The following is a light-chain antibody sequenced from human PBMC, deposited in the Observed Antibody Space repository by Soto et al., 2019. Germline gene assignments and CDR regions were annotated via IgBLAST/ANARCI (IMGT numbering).Light chain of an antibody. CDR2: GNN. J-gene: IGLJ2*01. CDR1: SSNIGANYD. V-gene: IGLV1-40*01. Sequence: QSVLTQPPSVSGAPGQRVTISCTGSSSNIGANYDVHWYQHLPGTAPKLLIHGNNNRPSGVPDRFSGSRSGTSASLAITGLQAEDESDFYCQSYDSNLSVVFGGGTKLTVL. CDR3: QSYDSNLSVV.